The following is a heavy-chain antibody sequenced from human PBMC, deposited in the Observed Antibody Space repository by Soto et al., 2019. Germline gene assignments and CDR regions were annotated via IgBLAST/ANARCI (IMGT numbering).Heavy chain of an antibody. V-gene: IGHV3-15*07. J-gene: IGHJ4*01. CDR1: GFTFSNAW. CDR2: IKSKTDGGTT. Sequence: EVQLVESGGGLVKPGGSLRLSCAASGFTFSNAWINWVRQAPGKGLEWVGRIKSKTDGGTTDYAEPVKGRFAISRDDSNNMVYLQMNSLKNEDTAVYYCTTDSYSTIIIVRFDYWGHGTLVTVSP. D-gene: IGHD3-22*01. CDR3: TTDSYSTIIIVRFDY.